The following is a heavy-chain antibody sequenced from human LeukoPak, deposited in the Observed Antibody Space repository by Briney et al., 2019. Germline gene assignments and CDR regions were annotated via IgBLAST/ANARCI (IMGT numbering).Heavy chain of an antibody. CDR3: AGGGYYDTSGYYHFDY. V-gene: IGHV1-69*06. D-gene: IGHD3-22*01. Sequence: SVKVSCKASGGTFSSYAISWVRQAPGQGLEWMGGIIPIFGTANYAQKFQGRGMITADKSTSTAYMELSSLRSEDTAVYYCAGGGYYDTSGYYHFDYWGQGTLVTVSS. J-gene: IGHJ4*02. CDR2: IIPIFGTA. CDR1: GGTFSSYA.